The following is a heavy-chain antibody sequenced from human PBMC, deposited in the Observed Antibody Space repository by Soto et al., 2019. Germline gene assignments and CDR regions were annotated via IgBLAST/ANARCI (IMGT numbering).Heavy chain of an antibody. CDR2: IIPMFGTT. Sequence: QVQLVQSGAEVKKPGSSVKVSCKASGGTFSTYTMSWVRQAPGQGLEWMGGIIPMFGTTTYAENFQGRVTVTADESTSTAYMALTSLRSEDTAVYYCTRDMYYFDSSAYYGHNWFDPWGQGTRVTVSS. D-gene: IGHD3-22*01. CDR1: GGTFSTYT. CDR3: TRDMYYFDSSAYYGHNWFDP. V-gene: IGHV1-69*12. J-gene: IGHJ5*02.